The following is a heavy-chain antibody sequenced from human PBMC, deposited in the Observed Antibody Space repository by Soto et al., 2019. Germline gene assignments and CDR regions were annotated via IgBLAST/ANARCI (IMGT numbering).Heavy chain of an antibody. V-gene: IGHV4-30-4*01. Sequence: SETLSLTCTVSAGSISSGDYYWSWIGQPPGKGLERIGYIYYSGSTYYNPSLKSRVTIAVDTSKNQFSLKRSDVTGADTAVYYCDRVQEGGGAMVHNYGGQGTLVTVS. CDR1: AGSISSGDYY. D-gene: IGHD5-18*01. J-gene: IGHJ4*02. CDR3: DRVQEGGGAMVHNY. CDR2: IYYSGST.